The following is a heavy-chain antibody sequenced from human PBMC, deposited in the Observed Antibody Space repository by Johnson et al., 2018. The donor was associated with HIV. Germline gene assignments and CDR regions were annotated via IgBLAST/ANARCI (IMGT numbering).Heavy chain of an antibody. CDR1: GFTFSTYA. V-gene: IGHV3-30*04. CDR3: ARDVLGDVTYPPDAFDI. CDR2: ISYEGSNK. J-gene: IGHJ3*02. D-gene: IGHD2-8*02. Sequence: QVQLVESGGGVAQPGRSLRLSCAASGFTFSTYAFHWVRQAPGKGLDWVAVISYEGSNKYYADSVKGRITISRDNSKYTVYLQMNSLRVEDTAVYYCARDVLGDVTYPPDAFDIWGQGTMVTVSS.